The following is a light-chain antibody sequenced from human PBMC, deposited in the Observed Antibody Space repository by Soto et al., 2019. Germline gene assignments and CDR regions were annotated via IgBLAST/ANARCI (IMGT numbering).Light chain of an antibody. CDR2: DND. V-gene: IGLV1-51*01. CDR1: SSSIGNNF. Sequence: QSVLTQPPSVSAAPGQNVTISCSGNSSSIGNNFVSWYQHLPGTAPKLLIYDNDKRPSVIPDRFSGFKSGTSATLGITGLQTGDEADYYCATWDSSMRAGVFGGGTKLTVL. J-gene: IGLJ3*02. CDR3: ATWDSSMRAGV.